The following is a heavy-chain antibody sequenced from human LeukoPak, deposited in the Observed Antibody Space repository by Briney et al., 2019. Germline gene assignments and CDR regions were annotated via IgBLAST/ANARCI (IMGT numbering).Heavy chain of an antibody. Sequence: PGGSLRLSCAASGFTFSSYSMNWVRQAPGKGLEWVSSISSSSSYIYYADSAKGRFTISRDNAKNSLYLQMNSLRAEDTAVYYCARVGYGSGSPFDYWGQGTLVTVSS. J-gene: IGHJ4*02. CDR3: ARVGYGSGSPFDY. CDR1: GFTFSSYS. V-gene: IGHV3-21*01. CDR2: ISSSSSYI. D-gene: IGHD3-10*01.